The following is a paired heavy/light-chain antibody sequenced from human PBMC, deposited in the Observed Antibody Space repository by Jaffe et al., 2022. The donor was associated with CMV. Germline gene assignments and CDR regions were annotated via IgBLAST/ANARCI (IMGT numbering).Light chain of an antibody. J-gene: IGLJ2*01. CDR2: EVT. CDR3: CSYAGSVV. V-gene: IGLV2-23*02. CDR1: SSGGGSHNF. Sequence: QSALTQPASVSGSPGQSITISCTGTSSGGGSHNFVSWYQQYPGKAPQVMIYEVTKRPSGVSNRFSGSKSGDTASLTISGLQAEDEADYYCCSYAGSVVFGGGTRLTVL.
Heavy chain of an antibody. D-gene: IGHD1-26*01. CDR1: GYTFNSYY. CDR2: INPSGGST. J-gene: IGHJ4*02. Sequence: QVQLVQSGAEVKKPGASVKVSCKASGYTFNSYYMHWVRQAPGQGLEWMGIINPSGGSTSYAQNFQGRVTMTRDTSTSTVYMELSSLRSEDTAVYYCARKLVGSTDYFDYWGQGTLVTVSS. CDR3: ARKLVGSTDYFDY. V-gene: IGHV1-46*02.